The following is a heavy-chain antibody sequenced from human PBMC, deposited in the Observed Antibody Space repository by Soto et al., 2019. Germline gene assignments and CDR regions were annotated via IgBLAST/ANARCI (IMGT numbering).Heavy chain of an antibody. Sequence: QVQLVQSGAEVKKPGASVKVSCKASGYTFTSYGISWVRQAPGQGLEWMGWISAYNGNTNYAQKLQGRVTMTTDSSTRTAYMALRSLRSDDTAVYYWARGATHSSGWYGGWFGPWGQGTLVTVS. CDR2: ISAYNGNT. J-gene: IGHJ5*02. CDR3: ARGATHSSGWYGGWFGP. D-gene: IGHD6-19*01. CDR1: GYTFTSYG. V-gene: IGHV1-18*01.